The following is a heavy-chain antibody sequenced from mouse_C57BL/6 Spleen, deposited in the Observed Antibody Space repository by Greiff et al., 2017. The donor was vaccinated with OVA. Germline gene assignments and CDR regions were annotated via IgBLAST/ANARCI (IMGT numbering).Heavy chain of an antibody. V-gene: IGHV1-72*01. D-gene: IGHD2-4*01. CDR1: GYTFTSSW. Sequence: QVQLQQPGAELVKPGASVKLSCKASGYTFTSSWMHWVKQRPGRGLEWIGRIDPTSGGTKYNEKFKSKATLTVDKPSSTAYMQLSSLTSEDSAVYYCAKGGDYDVAWFAYWGQGTLVTVSA. CDR3: AKGGDYDVAWFAY. CDR2: IDPTSGGT. J-gene: IGHJ3*01.